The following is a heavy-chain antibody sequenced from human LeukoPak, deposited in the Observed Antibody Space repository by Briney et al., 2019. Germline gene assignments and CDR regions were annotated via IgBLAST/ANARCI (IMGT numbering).Heavy chain of an antibody. D-gene: IGHD3-3*01. CDR2: INPNSGGT. CDR3: AKSMDTIFGVVPHDY. Sequence: ASVKVSCKASGYTFTGYYMHWVRQAPGQGLEWMGWINPNSGGTNYAQKFQGRVTMTRDTSISTAYMELSRLRSDDTAVYYCAKSMDTIFGVVPHDYWGQGTLVTVS. CDR1: GYTFTGYY. J-gene: IGHJ4*02. V-gene: IGHV1-2*02.